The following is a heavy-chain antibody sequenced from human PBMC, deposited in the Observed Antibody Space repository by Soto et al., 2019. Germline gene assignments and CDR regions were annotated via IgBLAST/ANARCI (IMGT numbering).Heavy chain of an antibody. J-gene: IGHJ6*02. D-gene: IGHD2-2*02. CDR3: ARGEGYCSSTSCYNYGMDV. V-gene: IGHV4-34*01. Sequence: LSLTCAVYGGSFSGYYWSWIRQPPGKGLEWIGEINHSGSTNYNPSLKSRVTISVDTSKNQFSLKLSSVTAADTAVYYCARGEGYCSSTSCYNYGMDVWGQGTTVTVSS. CDR1: GGSFSGYY. CDR2: INHSGST.